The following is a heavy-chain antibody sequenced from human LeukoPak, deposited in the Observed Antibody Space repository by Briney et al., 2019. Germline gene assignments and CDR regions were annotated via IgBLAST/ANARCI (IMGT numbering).Heavy chain of an antibody. D-gene: IGHD3-22*01. CDR2: IYYSGST. CDR1: GGSISSSDYY. Sequence: SETLSLTCTVSGGSISSSDYYWGWIRQPPGKGLEWIGYIYYSGSTNYNPSLKSRVTISVDTSKNQFSLKLSSVTAADTAVYYCARGARWLSSIWGQGTMVTVSS. V-gene: IGHV4-61*08. CDR3: ARGARWLSSI. J-gene: IGHJ3*02.